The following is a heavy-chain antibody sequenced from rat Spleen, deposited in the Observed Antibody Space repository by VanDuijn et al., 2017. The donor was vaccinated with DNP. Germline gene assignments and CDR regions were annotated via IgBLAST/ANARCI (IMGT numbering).Heavy chain of an antibody. CDR1: GFTFSNFG. CDR3: SRHGRVTTVATYWYFDF. V-gene: IGHV5-7*01. D-gene: IGHD1-3*01. J-gene: IGHJ1*01. CDR2: ISYDGSST. Sequence: EVQLVESGGGLVQPGRSLKLSCAASGFTFSNFGMAWVRQAPKKGLEWVATISYDGSSTYYRDSVKGRFTISRDHAKSTLYLQMDSLRSGDTATYFCSRHGRVTTVATYWYFDFWGPGTMVTVSS.